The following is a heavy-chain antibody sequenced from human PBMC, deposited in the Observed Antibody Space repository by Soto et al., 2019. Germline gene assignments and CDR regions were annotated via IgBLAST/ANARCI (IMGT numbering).Heavy chain of an antibody. V-gene: IGHV3-23*01. CDR1: GFTFSSYA. CDR2: ISGSGGST. J-gene: IGHJ5*02. D-gene: IGHD3-10*01. CDR3: ANLPGGVYPQLSPNWFDP. Sequence: PGGSLRLCCAASGFTFSSYAMSWVRQAPGKGLEWVSAISGSGGSTYYADSVKGRFTISRDNSKNTLYLQMNSLRAEDTAVYYCANLPGGVYPQLSPNWFDPWGQGTLVTVSS.